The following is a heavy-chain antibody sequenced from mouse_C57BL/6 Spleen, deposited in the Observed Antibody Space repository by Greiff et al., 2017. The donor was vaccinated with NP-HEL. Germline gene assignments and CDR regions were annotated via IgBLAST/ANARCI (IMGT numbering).Heavy chain of an antibody. CDR1: GYTFTTYP. D-gene: IGHD2-14*01. Sequence: VQLQQSGAELVKPGASVKMSCKASGYTFTTYPIEWMKQNHGKSLEWIGNFHPYNDDTKYNEKCKGKATLTVAKSSSTVYLELSRLTSDDSAVYYCARGGYHYYAMDYWGQGTSVTVAS. CDR2: FHPYNDDT. CDR3: ARGGYHYYAMDY. V-gene: IGHV1-47*01. J-gene: IGHJ4*01.